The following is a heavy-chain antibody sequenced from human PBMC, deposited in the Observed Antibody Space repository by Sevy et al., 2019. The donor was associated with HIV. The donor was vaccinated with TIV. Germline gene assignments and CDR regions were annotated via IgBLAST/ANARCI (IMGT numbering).Heavy chain of an antibody. D-gene: IGHD3-10*01. CDR3: AGHYYGSGNYYNPFDY. CDR1: GLTFSSYA. V-gene: IGHV3-23*01. J-gene: IGHJ4*02. Sequence: GGSLRLSCAASGLTFSSYAMSWVRQAPGKGLEWVSAISGSGGSTDYADSVKGRFTISRDNSKNTLYLQMNSLRAEDTAVYYCAGHYYGSGNYYNPFDYWGQGTLVTVSS. CDR2: ISGSGGST.